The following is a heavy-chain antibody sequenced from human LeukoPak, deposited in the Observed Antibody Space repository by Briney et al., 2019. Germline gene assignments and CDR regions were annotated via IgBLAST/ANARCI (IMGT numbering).Heavy chain of an antibody. CDR1: GITLSNYD. CDR2: ISGSGGGA. D-gene: IGHD3-10*01. V-gene: IGHV3-23*01. CDR3: AKRGVVIRVFLVGFHKEAYYFDS. J-gene: IGHJ4*02. Sequence: GGSLRLSCAVSGITLSNYDMSRVRQAPGKGLEWVAGISGSGGGAQYEDSVKGRFTIARDNAKNRLYLHMNSLRAEDTAMYFCAKRGVVIRVFLVGFHKEAYYFDSWGQGVLVTVSS.